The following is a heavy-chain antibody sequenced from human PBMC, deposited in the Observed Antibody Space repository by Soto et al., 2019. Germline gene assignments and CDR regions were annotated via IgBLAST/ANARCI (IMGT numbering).Heavy chain of an antibody. CDR1: GGSISSGGYS. CDR3: ARDKITGLFDY. CDR2: IYHSGSP. V-gene: IGHV4-30-2*01. J-gene: IGHJ4*02. Sequence: SETLSLTCAVSGGSISSGGYSWSWIRQPPGKGLEWIGYIYHSGSPYYNTSLKSQVTISVDRSKNKISLKLSSVTAADTAVYYCARDKITGLFDYWGQGTLVTVSS. D-gene: IGHD2-8*02.